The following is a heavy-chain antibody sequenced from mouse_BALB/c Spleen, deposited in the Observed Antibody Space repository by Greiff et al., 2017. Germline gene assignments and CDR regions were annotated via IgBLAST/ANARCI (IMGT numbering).Heavy chain of an antibody. V-gene: IGHV3-6*02. CDR2: ISYDGSN. J-gene: IGHJ3*01. CDR3: ARAAYGNYAWFAY. Sequence: ESGPGLVKPSQSLSLTCSVTGYSITSGYYWNWIRQFPGNKLEWMGYISYDGSNNYNPSLKNRISITRDTSKNQFFLKLNSVTTEDTATYYCARAAYGNYAWFAYWGQGTLVTVSA. CDR1: GYSITSGYY. D-gene: IGHD2-1*01.